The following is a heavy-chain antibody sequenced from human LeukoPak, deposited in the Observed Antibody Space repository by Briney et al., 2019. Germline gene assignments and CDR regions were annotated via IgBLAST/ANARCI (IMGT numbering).Heavy chain of an antibody. Sequence: ASVKVSCKASGGTFNKYAITWVRQAPGQGLEWMGWISAYNGKTNYAQNLQGRVTMTTDTSTNTAYMELRSLRSDDTAVYYCARGPFYSSSSGWFDPWGQGTLVTVSS. CDR3: ARGPFYSSSSGWFDP. CDR1: GGTFNKYA. J-gene: IGHJ5*02. D-gene: IGHD6-6*01. CDR2: ISAYNGKT. V-gene: IGHV1-18*01.